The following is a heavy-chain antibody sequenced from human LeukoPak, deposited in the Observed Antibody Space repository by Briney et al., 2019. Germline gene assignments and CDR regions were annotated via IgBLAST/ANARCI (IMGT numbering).Heavy chain of an antibody. D-gene: IGHD2-2*01. Sequence: SVKVSCKASGGTFSSYAISWVRQAPGQGLEWMGGTIPIFGTANYAQKSQGRVTITADESRSTAYMELSSLRSEDTAVYYCARASHIVVVPAATHYYYGMDVWGKGTTVTVSS. V-gene: IGHV1-69*13. CDR1: GGTFSSYA. CDR3: ARASHIVVVPAATHYYYGMDV. CDR2: TIPIFGTA. J-gene: IGHJ6*04.